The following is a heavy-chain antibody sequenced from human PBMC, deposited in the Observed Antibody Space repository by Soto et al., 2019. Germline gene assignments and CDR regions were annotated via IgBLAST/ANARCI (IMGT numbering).Heavy chain of an antibody. CDR2: MSHDGRNK. CDR3: AKDGMERQWLDFLDV. J-gene: IGHJ4*02. CDR1: GFTFSSYA. V-gene: IGHV3-30*04. D-gene: IGHD6-19*01. Sequence: QVQLVESGGGVVQPGTSLRLSCAASGFTFSSYAIHWVRQAPGEGLEWVAVMSHDGRNKYYAESVKGRFTISRDNFQNPLKLQKNRLRPEDNAVYYRAKDGMERQWLDFLDVRGQGTLVTVSS.